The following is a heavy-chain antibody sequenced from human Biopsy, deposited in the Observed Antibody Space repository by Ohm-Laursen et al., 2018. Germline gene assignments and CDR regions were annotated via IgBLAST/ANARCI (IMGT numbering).Heavy chain of an antibody. CDR2: ISYDGSGE. CDR3: ARDGKRWDYSTYFSWHFDL. CDR1: GFTFTSYA. D-gene: IGHD4-11*01. Sequence: SLRLSCTASGFTFTSYAMHWVRQAPGKGLGWVAVISYDGSGEYYADSLRGRFIISRDNPKNTVGLQMNSLRAEDTAVYFCARDGKRWDYSTYFSWHFDLWGRGTLVTVSS. J-gene: IGHJ2*01. V-gene: IGHV3-30*03.